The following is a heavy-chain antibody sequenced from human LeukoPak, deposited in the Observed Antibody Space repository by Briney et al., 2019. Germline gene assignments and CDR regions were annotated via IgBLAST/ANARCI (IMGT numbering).Heavy chain of an antibody. Sequence: PSETLSLTCTVSGYSLNSGYFWGWIRQPPGKGLEWIGRIYHSGSTYYNPSLKSRVTISVDTSKNQFSLKLSSVTAADTAVYYCARDNYDSSGYGAFDIWGQGTMVTVSS. D-gene: IGHD3-22*01. CDR2: IYHSGST. CDR3: ARDNYDSSGYGAFDI. J-gene: IGHJ3*02. CDR1: GYSLNSGYF. V-gene: IGHV4-38-2*02.